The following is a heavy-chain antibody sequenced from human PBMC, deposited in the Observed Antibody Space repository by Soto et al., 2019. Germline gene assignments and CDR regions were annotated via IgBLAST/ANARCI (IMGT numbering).Heavy chain of an antibody. J-gene: IGHJ6*02. CDR1: GFPFNNYA. CDR2: IAYDGSNS. CDR3: AKGILSATFAPYAMDV. V-gene: IGHV3-30*18. D-gene: IGHD3-16*01. Sequence: QVQLVESGGGVVQPGTSLRLSCAASGFPFNNYAMHWVRQRPGKGLDWGAGIAYDGSNSYYSDSVKGRFTVSRDRSKNTLSLQMNSLRVEDTAVYYCAKGILSATFAPYAMDVWGQGTTVTVSS.